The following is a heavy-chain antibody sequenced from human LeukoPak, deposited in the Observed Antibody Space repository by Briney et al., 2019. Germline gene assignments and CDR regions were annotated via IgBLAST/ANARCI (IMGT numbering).Heavy chain of an antibody. CDR1: GGSFSGYY. J-gene: IGHJ4*02. CDR2: ISHSGST. D-gene: IGHD3-22*01. CDR3: ASLTMIVVP. V-gene: IGHV4-34*01. Sequence: SETLSLTCAVHGGSFSGYYWSWIRQPPGKGLEWIGEISHSGSTNYNPSLKSRVTISVDTSKNQFSLKLNSVTAADTAVYYCASLTMIVVPWGQGTLVTVSS.